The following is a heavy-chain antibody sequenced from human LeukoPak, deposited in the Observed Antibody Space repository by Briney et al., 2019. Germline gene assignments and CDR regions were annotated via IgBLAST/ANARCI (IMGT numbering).Heavy chain of an antibody. CDR1: GFTFSSYG. CDR2: ISYDGSNK. D-gene: IGHD4-23*01. CDR3: ARETRGTVGSY. Sequence: GGSLRLSCAASGFTFSSYGMHWVRQAPGKGLEWVAVISYDGSNKYYADSVKGRFTISRDNSKNTLYLQMNSLRAEDTAVYYCARETRGTVGSYWGRGTLVTVPS. V-gene: IGHV3-30*03. J-gene: IGHJ4*02.